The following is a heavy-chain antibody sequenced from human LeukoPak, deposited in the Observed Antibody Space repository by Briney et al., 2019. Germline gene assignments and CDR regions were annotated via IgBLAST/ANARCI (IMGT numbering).Heavy chain of an antibody. J-gene: IGHJ5*02. Sequence: ASVKASCKASGYTFTSYDINWVRQATGQGLEWMGWMNPNSGNTGSAQKFQGRVSMTRNTSISTAYMELSSLRSEDTAVYYCARGRGRYWFDPWGQGTLVTVSS. CDR1: GYTFTSYD. CDR3: ARGRGRYWFDP. CDR2: MNPNSGNT. D-gene: IGHD3-9*01. V-gene: IGHV1-8*01.